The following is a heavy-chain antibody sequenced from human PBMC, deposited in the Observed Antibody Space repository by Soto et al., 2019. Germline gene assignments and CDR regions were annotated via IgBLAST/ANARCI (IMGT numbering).Heavy chain of an antibody. CDR1: GFSFSKYA. D-gene: IGHD2-21*02. J-gene: IGHJ4*02. V-gene: IGHV3-23*04. Sequence: DVQLVESGEGLVQPGGSLRLSCAASGFSFSKYAIIWVRQAPGKGQEWVSGITGSGGTIEYAGSVKGRFTISRDNSKNTVELHMNSLRAADTGMYYCAKYSVPGDGLWLVSDWGQGTLVTVS. CDR3: AKYSVPGDGLWLVSD. CDR2: ITGSGGTI.